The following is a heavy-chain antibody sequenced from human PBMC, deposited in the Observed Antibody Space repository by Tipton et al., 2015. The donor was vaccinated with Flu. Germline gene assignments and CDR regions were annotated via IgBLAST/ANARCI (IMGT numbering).Heavy chain of an antibody. D-gene: IGHD1-14*01. CDR2: IYPGDSDT. J-gene: IGHJ3*02. CDR1: GYTFTSYD. CDR3: ARPERDGDAFDI. Sequence: QSGAEVKKPGASVKVSCKASGYTFTSYDINWVRQMPGKGLEWMGIIYPGDSDTRYSPSFQGQVTISADKSISTAYLQWSSLKASDTAMYYCARPERDGDAFDIWGQGTMVTVSS. V-gene: IGHV5-51*01.